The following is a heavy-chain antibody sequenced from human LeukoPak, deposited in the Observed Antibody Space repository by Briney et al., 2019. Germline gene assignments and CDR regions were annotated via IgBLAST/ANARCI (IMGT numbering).Heavy chain of an antibody. CDR1: GGSFSGYY. V-gene: IGHV4-34*01. D-gene: IGHD2-15*01. J-gene: IGHJ5*02. Sequence: SETLSLTCAVYGGSFSGYYWSWIRQPPGKGLEWIGGINHSRATNYDPSLKSRVTISVDTSKNQFSLKLSSVTAADTAVYYCARDVDATSGWFDPWGQGTLVTVSS. CDR3: ARDVDATSGWFDP. CDR2: INHSRAT.